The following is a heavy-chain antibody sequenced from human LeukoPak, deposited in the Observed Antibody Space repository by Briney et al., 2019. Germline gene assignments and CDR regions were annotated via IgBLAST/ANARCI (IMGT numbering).Heavy chain of an antibody. Sequence: GGSLRLSCAASGFTFSSYEMNWVRQAPGKGLEWVSYISSSGSTIYYADSVKGRFTISRDNAKNSLYLQMNSLRAEDTAVYYCARDRVTMIVVDLLDYWGQGTLVTVSS. D-gene: IGHD3-22*01. CDR3: ARDRVTMIVVDLLDY. J-gene: IGHJ4*02. CDR1: GFTFSSYE. CDR2: ISSSGSTI. V-gene: IGHV3-48*03.